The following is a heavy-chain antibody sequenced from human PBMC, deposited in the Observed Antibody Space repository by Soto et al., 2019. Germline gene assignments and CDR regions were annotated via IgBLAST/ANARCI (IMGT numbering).Heavy chain of an antibody. V-gene: IGHV3-23*01. CDR1: GFTFSSYA. CDR3: AKDQWGALEDIVVEFDD. J-gene: IGHJ4*02. CDR2: ISGSGGST. Sequence: GGSLRLSCAASGFTFSSYAMSWVRQAPGKGLEWVSAISGSGGSTYYADSVKGRFTISRDNSKNTLYLQMNSLRAEDTAVYYCAKDQWGALEDIVVEFDDWGQGTLVTVAS. D-gene: IGHD2-15*01.